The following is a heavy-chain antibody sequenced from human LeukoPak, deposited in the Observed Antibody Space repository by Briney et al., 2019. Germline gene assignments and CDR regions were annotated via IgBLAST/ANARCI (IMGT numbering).Heavy chain of an antibody. CDR3: ARDPLRWLQNNYYYYYMDV. CDR1: GFSFSNFG. CDR2: ISSTSRTI. V-gene: IGHV3-48*02. Sequence: PGGSLRLSCAASGFSFSNFGMNWVRQAPGKGLEWVSYISSTSRTIYYADSVKGRFTLSRDNAKNSVYLQMNSLRDEDTAVYLCARDPLRWLQNNYYYYYMDVWGKGTTVTVSS. D-gene: IGHD5-24*01. J-gene: IGHJ6*03.